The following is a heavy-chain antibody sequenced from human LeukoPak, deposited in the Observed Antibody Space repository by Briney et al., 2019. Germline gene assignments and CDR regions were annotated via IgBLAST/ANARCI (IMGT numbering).Heavy chain of an antibody. CDR1: GFTFSSYS. CDR3: ARDWEGIAVVLDAFDI. Sequence: PGGSLRLSCAASGFTFSSYSMNWVRQAPGKGLEWVSSISSSSSYIYYADSVKGRFTISRDNAKNSLYLQMNSLRAEDTAVYYCARDWEGIAVVLDAFDIWGQGTMVTVSS. CDR2: ISSSSSYI. D-gene: IGHD6-19*01. J-gene: IGHJ3*02. V-gene: IGHV3-21*01.